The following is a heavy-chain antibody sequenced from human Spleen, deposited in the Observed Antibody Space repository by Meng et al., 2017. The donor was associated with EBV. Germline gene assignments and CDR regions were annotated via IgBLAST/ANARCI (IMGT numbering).Heavy chain of an antibody. D-gene: IGHD3-22*01. Sequence: QLHLREAGPGLVKTSENLSLTCTVSGGSMTSNSYYWGWIRQPPGKGLEWIANTLYSGSTYYNPSLKTRVTISLDTSKNQFSLKLTSVTAADTAFYYCARTYSGYLENFDQWGQGTLVTVS. CDR1: GGSMTSNSYY. J-gene: IGHJ4*02. CDR3: ARTYSGYLENFDQ. CDR2: TLYSGST. V-gene: IGHV4-39*07.